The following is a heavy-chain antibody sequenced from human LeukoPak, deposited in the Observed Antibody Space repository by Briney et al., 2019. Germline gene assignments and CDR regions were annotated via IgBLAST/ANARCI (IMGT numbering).Heavy chain of an antibody. Sequence: SETLSLTCAVYGGSFSGYYWSWIRQPPGKGLEWIGEINHGGSTNYNPSLKSRVTISVDTSKNQFSLKLSSVTAADTAVYYCAREHRSSGWWRLIDYWGQGTLVTVSS. CDR2: INHGGST. J-gene: IGHJ4*02. CDR3: AREHRSSGWWRLIDY. D-gene: IGHD6-19*01. CDR1: GGSFSGYY. V-gene: IGHV4-34*01.